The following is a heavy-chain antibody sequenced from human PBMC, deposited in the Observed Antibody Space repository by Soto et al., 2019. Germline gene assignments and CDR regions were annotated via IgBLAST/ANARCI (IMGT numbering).Heavy chain of an antibody. D-gene: IGHD3-10*01. V-gene: IGHV3-23*01. Sequence: EVQLLESGGGLVQPGGSLRLSCAASGFTFSSYAMNWVRQAPGKGLEWVSAITGSGSTTYYADSVKGRFTISRDNSKNTLYLQMDSLRVEDTAAYYCAKAMLRGVIYYFEYWGQGTLVTVPS. CDR2: ITGSGSTT. J-gene: IGHJ4*02. CDR3: AKAMLRGVIYYFEY. CDR1: GFTFSSYA.